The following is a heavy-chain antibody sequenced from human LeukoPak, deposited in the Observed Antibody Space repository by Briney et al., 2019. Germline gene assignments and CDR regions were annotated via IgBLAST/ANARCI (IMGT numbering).Heavy chain of an antibody. J-gene: IGHJ4*02. CDR1: GYTFTGYY. CDR2: INPNSGGT. D-gene: IGHD5-12*01. CDR3: ARDKTSLYNGNYAF. V-gene: IGHV1-2*02. Sequence: ASVKVSCKASGYTFTGYYMHWVRQAPGQGLEWMGWINPNSGGTNYAQKFQGRVTMTRDTSITTAFLDFSSLRSDDTAIYYCARDKTSLYNGNYAFWGQGTLVTVSS.